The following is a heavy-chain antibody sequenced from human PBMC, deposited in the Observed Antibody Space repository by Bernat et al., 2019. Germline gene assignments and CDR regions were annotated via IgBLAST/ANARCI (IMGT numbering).Heavy chain of an antibody. J-gene: IGHJ5*02. CDR3: ARRWDSGVVIDWFDP. CDR2: IYYSGST. CDR1: GGSISSSSYY. V-gene: IGHV4-39*01. Sequence: QLQLQESGPGLVKPSETLSLTCTVSGGSISSSSYYWGWIRQPPGKGLEWIGSIYYSGSTYYNPSLKSRVTISVDTSKNQFSLKLIAVTAADTAVYYCARRWDSGVVIDWFDPWGQGTLVTVSS. D-gene: IGHD3-3*01.